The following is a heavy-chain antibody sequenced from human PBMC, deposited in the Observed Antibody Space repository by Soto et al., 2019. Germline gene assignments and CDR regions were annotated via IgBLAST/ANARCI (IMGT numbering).Heavy chain of an antibody. CDR3: ASYVVVPEDKIC. D-gene: IGHD2-2*01. V-gene: IGHV1-69*02. CDR2: IIPILGIA. J-gene: IGHJ4*02. CDR1: GCTFSSYT. Sequence: QVQLVQSGAEVKKPGSSVKVSCKASGCTFSSYTISWVRQAPGQGLEWMGRIIPILGIANYAQKFQGRVTITADKSTSTAYMELSSLRSEDTAVYYCASYVVVPEDKICWGQGTLVTVSS.